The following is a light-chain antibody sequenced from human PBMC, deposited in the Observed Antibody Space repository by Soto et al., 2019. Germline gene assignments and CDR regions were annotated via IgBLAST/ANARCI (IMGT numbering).Light chain of an antibody. CDR2: DVS. CDR3: CSYAGSYTYA. V-gene: IGLV2-11*01. Sequence: QSALTQPRSVSGSPGQSVTISCTGTSSDVGGYNYVSWYQQHPGKAPKLMIYDVSKRPSGVPDRFSGSKSGNTASLTISGLQAEDEADYYCCSYAGSYTYAFGTGTKVTAL. J-gene: IGLJ1*01. CDR1: SSDVGGYNY.